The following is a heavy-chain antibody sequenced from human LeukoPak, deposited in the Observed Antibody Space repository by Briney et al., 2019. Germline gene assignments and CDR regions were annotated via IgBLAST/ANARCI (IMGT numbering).Heavy chain of an antibody. D-gene: IGHD3-22*01. J-gene: IGHJ4*02. Sequence: SVKVSCKASGGTFSSYAISWARQAPGQGLEWMGGIIPIFGTANYAQKFQGRVTITADESTSTAYMELSSLRSEDTAVYYCARELCYYDSSGYCPPYFDYWGQGTLVTVSS. CDR3: ARELCYYDSSGYCPPYFDY. CDR1: GGTFSSYA. CDR2: IIPIFGTA. V-gene: IGHV1-69*13.